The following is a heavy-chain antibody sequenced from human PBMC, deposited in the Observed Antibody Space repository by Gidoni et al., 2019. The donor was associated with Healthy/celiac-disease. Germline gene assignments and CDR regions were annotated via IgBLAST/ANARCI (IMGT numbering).Heavy chain of an antibody. CDR2: IHHSGST. V-gene: IGHV4-34*01. J-gene: IGHJ5*02. CDR1: GGSFSGYY. D-gene: IGHD2-15*01. CDR3: ARGGPHCSGGSCNPTTEYNWFDP. Sequence: QVQLQQWGAGLLKPSETLSLTCAVYGGSFSGYYWIWIRQHPGKGLEWMGEIHHSGSTNYHPSLKSRVTISVDTSKHQLSRKLSSVTAADTAVYYCARGGPHCSGGSCNPTTEYNWFDPWGQGTLVTVSS.